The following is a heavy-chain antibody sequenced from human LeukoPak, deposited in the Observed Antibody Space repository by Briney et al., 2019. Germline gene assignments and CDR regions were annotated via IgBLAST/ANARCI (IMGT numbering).Heavy chain of an antibody. CDR2: IKPDGSET. Sequence: GGSLRLSCAASRFIFSDYWMSWVRQAPGKGLEWVATIKPDGSETYCVDSVKGRFTISRDNAKNSLYLQMDSLRTEDTAVYYCARERLSAFDIWGRGTLVSASS. J-gene: IGHJ3*02. CDR1: RFIFSDYW. CDR3: ARERLSAFDI. D-gene: IGHD2/OR15-2a*01. V-gene: IGHV3-7*04.